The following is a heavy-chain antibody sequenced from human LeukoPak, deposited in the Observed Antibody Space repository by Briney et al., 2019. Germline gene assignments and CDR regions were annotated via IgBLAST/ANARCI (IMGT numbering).Heavy chain of an antibody. V-gene: IGHV3-7*03. CDR2: IKQDGSEK. CDR3: AKDRRGFGFGGGNYFDY. D-gene: IGHD3-10*01. CDR1: GFTSSSYW. J-gene: IGHJ4*02. Sequence: GGSLRLSCAASGFTSSSYWMSWVRQAPGKGLEWVANIKQDGSEKYYVDSVKGRFTISRDNAKNSLYLQMNSLRTEDTALYYCAKDRRGFGFGGGNYFDYWGQGTLVTVSS.